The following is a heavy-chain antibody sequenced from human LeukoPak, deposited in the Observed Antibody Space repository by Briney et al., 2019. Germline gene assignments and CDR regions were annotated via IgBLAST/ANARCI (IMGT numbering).Heavy chain of an antibody. CDR2: IYGGGTT. CDR3: ARDGYGYNYMDV. D-gene: IGHD1-1*01. V-gene: IGHV3-53*01. CDR1: GFTVSSNF. Sequence: PGGSLRLSCAASGFTVSSNFMSWVRQAPGKGLEWVSVIYGGGTTYYADSVRGRFTISRDNSKNTLYLQMNSLRAEDTAVYYCARDGYGYNYMDVWGKGTTVTVSS. J-gene: IGHJ6*03.